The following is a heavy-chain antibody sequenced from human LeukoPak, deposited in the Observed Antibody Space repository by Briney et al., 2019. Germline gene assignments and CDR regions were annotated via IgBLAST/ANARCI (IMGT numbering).Heavy chain of an antibody. Sequence: GGSPRLSCAASGFTFSSYWMSWVRQAPGKGLEWVANIKQDGSEKYYVDSVKGRFTMSRDNAKNSLYLQMNSLRAEDTAVYYCARVLRYFDWLPYAFDIWGQGTMVTVSS. V-gene: IGHV3-7*01. CDR3: ARVLRYFDWLPYAFDI. D-gene: IGHD3-9*01. CDR2: IKQDGSEK. CDR1: GFTFSSYW. J-gene: IGHJ3*02.